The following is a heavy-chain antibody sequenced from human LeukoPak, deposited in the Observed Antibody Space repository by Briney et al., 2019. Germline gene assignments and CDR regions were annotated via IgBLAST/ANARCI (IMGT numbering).Heavy chain of an antibody. CDR3: AKDYYYDSRGFLDY. CDR2: ISWNSGSI. V-gene: IGHV3-9*01. J-gene: IGHJ4*02. CDR1: GFTFDDYA. Sequence: GRSLRLSCAASGFTFDDYAMHWVRQAPGKGLEWVSGISWNSGSIGYADSVKGRFTISRDNAKNSLYLQMNSLRAEDTALYYCAKDYYYDSRGFLDYWGQGTLVTVSS. D-gene: IGHD3-22*01.